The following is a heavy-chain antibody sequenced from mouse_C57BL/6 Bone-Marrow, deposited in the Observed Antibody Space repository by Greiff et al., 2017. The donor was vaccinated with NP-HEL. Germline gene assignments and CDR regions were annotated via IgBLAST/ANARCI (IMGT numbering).Heavy chain of an antibody. V-gene: IGHV5-17*01. CDR2: ISSGSSTI. J-gene: IGHJ3*01. Sequence: EVRLVESGGGLVKPGGSLKLSCAASGFTFSDYGMHWVRQAPEKGLEWVAYISSGSSTIYYADTVKGRVTISRDNAKNTLFLQVTSLRSEDTAMYYCARPNYYSSSYVGFAYWGQGTLVTVSA. CDR1: GFTFSDYG. CDR3: ARPNYYSSSYVGFAY. D-gene: IGHD1-1*01.